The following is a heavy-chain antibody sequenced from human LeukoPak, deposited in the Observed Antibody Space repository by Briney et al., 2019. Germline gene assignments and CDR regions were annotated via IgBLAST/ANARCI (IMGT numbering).Heavy chain of an antibody. Sequence: GGSLRLSCAASGFTFSSFGMNWVRQAPGKGLEWVSYISDSSSLTYYADSVKGRFTISRDNAKNSLYLQMNSLRAEDTAVYYCARDWFGYCSGGSCYSFDYWGQGTLVTVSS. J-gene: IGHJ4*02. D-gene: IGHD2-15*01. CDR1: GFTFSSFG. CDR2: ISDSSSLT. V-gene: IGHV3-48*04. CDR3: ARDWFGYCSGGSCYSFDY.